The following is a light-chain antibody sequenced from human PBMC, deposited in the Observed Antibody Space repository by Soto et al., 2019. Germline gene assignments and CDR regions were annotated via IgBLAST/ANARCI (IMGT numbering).Light chain of an antibody. CDR1: QSVSSNY. CDR3: QHRSNWRIT. CDR2: GAS. J-gene: IGKJ5*01. V-gene: IGKV3D-20*02. Sequence: DILSTQSPGTLCLPPGEIATLSCSSSQSVSSNYLTWYQQKPGQAPRLLIYGASNRATGIKARFSGSGSGTDFTLTIRSMEPEDFAVYYCQHRSNWRITFGHGPRLAIK.